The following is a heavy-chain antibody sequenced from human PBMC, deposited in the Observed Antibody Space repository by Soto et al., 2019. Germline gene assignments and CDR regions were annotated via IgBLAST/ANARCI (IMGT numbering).Heavy chain of an antibody. CDR3: ARYTSGWLKFFDY. V-gene: IGHV4-34*01. J-gene: IGHJ4*02. CDR2: INHSGST. CDR1: GGSFSGYY. Sequence: PSETLSLTCAVYGGSFSGYYWSWIRQPPGKGLEWIGEINHSGSTNYNPSLKSRVTISVDTSKNQFSLKLSSVTAADTAVYYCARYTSGWLKFFDYWGQGTLVTVSS. D-gene: IGHD6-19*01.